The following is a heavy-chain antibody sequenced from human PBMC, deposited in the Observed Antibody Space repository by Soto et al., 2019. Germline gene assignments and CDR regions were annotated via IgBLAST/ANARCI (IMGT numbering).Heavy chain of an antibody. CDR2: INSDGSST. CDR1: GFTFSSYW. V-gene: IGHV3-74*01. CDR3: AREVVVTAIDY. D-gene: IGHD2-21*02. Sequence: GGSLRLSCAASGFTFSSYWMHWVRQAPGKGLVWVSRINSDGSSTSHADSVKGRFTISGDNAKNTLYLQMNSLGAEDTAVYYCAREVVVTAIDYWGQGTLVTVSS. J-gene: IGHJ4*02.